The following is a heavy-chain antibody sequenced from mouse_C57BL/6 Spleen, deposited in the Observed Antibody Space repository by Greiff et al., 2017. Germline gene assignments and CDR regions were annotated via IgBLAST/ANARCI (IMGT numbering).Heavy chain of an antibody. CDR3: ARRGVYYYGSSYGWYFDV. V-gene: IGHV1-50*01. J-gene: IGHJ1*03. D-gene: IGHD1-1*01. CDR2: IDPSDSYT. Sequence: QVQLKQPGAELVKPGASVKLSCKASGYTFTSYWMQWVKQRPGQGLEWIGEIDPSDSYTNYNQKFKGKATLTVDTSSSTAYMQLSSLTSEDSAVYYCARRGVYYYGSSYGWYFDVWGTGTTVTVSS. CDR1: GYTFTSYW.